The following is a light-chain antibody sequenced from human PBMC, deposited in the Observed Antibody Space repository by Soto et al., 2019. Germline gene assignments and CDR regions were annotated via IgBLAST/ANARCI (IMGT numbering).Light chain of an antibody. CDR3: QQYNTYLFT. J-gene: IGKJ3*01. CDR2: DAS. Sequence: DIQMTQSPSTLSASVGDRVTITCRASQTISSWLAWYQQKPGKAPRLLIFDASSLESGVPSRFSGSGSGTEFTLTISSLQPDDFATYSCQQYNTYLFTFGPGTKVDI. V-gene: IGKV1-5*01. CDR1: QTISSW.